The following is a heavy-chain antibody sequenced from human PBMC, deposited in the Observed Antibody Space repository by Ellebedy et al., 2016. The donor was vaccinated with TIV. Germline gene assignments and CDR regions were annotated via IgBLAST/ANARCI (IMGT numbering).Heavy chain of an antibody. CDR1: GYTLTELS. CDR2: FDPEDGET. J-gene: IGHJ3*02. CDR3: ARAPPPRGDRSADAFDI. Sequence: ASVKVSCKVSGYTLTELSMHWVRQAPGKGLEWMGGFDPEDGETIYAQKFQGRVTMTEDTSTDTVYMELSRLRSEDTAVYYCARAPPPRGDRSADAFDIWGQGTMVTVST. V-gene: IGHV1-24*01. D-gene: IGHD7-27*01.